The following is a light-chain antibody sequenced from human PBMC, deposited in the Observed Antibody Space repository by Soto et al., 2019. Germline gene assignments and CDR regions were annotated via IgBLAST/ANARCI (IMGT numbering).Light chain of an antibody. J-gene: IGLJ2*01. CDR1: SSNIGAGYA. V-gene: IGLV1-40*01. Sequence: SVLTQPPSVSGAPGQRVTISCTGSSSNIGAGYAVHWYQQLPGPAPKLLIYGNSNRPSGVPDRFSGSKSGTSASLAITGLPADDEADYYCQSSDSSLDVVFGGGTKLTVL. CDR2: GNS. CDR3: QSSDSSLDVV.